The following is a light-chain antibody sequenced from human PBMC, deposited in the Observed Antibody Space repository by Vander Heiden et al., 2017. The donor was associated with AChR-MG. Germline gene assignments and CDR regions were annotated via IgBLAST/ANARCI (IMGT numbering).Light chain of an antibody. CDR1: QSVLYSPNNKNY. CDR2: WAS. Sequence: DIVMTQSPDSLAVSLGERATINCKSSQSVLYSPNNKNYLAWYQQKPGQPPKLLIYWASTRESGVPGRFSGSGSGTDFTLTISSLQAEDVAVYYCQQYYSTPRFTFGPGTKVDIK. CDR3: QQYYSTPRFT. V-gene: IGKV4-1*01. J-gene: IGKJ3*01.